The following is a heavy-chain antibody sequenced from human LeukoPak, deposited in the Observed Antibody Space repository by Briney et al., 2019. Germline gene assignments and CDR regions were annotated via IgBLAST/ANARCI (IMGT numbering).Heavy chain of an antibody. D-gene: IGHD6-19*01. Sequence: SETLSLSRTVSGGSISSSNYYWGWIRQPPGKGLEWIGNIYYSGSTYYKPSLKTRVTISVDTSKNQFSLKLTSVIAADTAVYYCARHASVDGNWPRPLDYWGQGSLVTVSS. CDR3: ARHASVDGNWPRPLDY. CDR2: IYYSGST. CDR1: GGSISSSNYY. V-gene: IGHV4-39*01. J-gene: IGHJ4*02.